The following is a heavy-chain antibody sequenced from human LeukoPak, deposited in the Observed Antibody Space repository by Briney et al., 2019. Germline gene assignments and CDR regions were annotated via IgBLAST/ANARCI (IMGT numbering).Heavy chain of an antibody. CDR1: GFTFSSYS. CDR3: ARAGGTYYGIAFGI. Sequence: GGSLRLSCAASGFTFSSYSMNWVRQAPGKGLEWVSSISSSSSYIYYADSVKGRFTISRDNAKNSLYLQMNSLRAEDTAVYYCARAGGTYYGIAFGIWGQGTMVTVSS. CDR2: ISSSSSYI. J-gene: IGHJ3*02. V-gene: IGHV3-21*06. D-gene: IGHD1-26*01.